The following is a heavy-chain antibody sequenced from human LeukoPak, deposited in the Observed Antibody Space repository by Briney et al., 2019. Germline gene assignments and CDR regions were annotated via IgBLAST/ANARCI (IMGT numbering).Heavy chain of an antibody. CDR2: ISSSSSYI. CDR3: ARAPSRGVSSSWFD. J-gene: IGHJ4*02. CDR1: GFTFSSYS. Sequence: PGGSLRLSCAASGFTFSSYSMNWVRQAPGKGLEWVSSISSSSSYIYYADSVKGRFTISRDNAKNSLYLQMNSLRAEDTAVYYCARAPSRGVSSSWFDWGQGTLVTVSS. D-gene: IGHD6-13*01. V-gene: IGHV3-21*04.